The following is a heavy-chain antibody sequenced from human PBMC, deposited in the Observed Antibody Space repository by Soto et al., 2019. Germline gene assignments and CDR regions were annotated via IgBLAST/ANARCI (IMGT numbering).Heavy chain of an antibody. J-gene: IGHJ4*02. CDR2: IYHSGGT. V-gene: IGHV4-30-4*01. CDR1: GNSISSGDY. D-gene: IGHD3-22*01. Sequence: PSETLSLTCTVSGNSISSGDYWSWSRQPPGKGLEWIGYIYHSGGTYYNPSLKSRVTMSVDTSQNQFSLKLSSVSAADTAVYYCARTKYYYDSTAYIFDYWGQGALVPVSS. CDR3: ARTKYYYDSTAYIFDY.